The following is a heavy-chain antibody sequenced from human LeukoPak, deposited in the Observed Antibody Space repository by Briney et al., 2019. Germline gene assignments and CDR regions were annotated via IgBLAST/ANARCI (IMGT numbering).Heavy chain of an antibody. CDR1: GGSLSSSNYY. J-gene: IGHJ6*02. V-gene: IGHV4-39*07. Sequence: PSETLSLTCTVSGGSLSSSNYYWGWIRQPPGKGLEWIGSIYYSGSTSYNPSLKSRVTISVDTSKNQFSLKLSSVTAADTAVYYCARGIATYYDFWSGYALGMDVWGQGTTVTVSS. D-gene: IGHD3-3*01. CDR2: IYYSGST. CDR3: ARGIATYYDFWSGYALGMDV.